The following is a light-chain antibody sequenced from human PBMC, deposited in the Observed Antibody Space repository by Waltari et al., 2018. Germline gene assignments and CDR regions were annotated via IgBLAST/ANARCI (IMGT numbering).Light chain of an antibody. CDR3: QQVNTYAWT. J-gene: IGKJ1*01. CDR2: AAS. V-gene: IGKV1-9*01. CDR1: RGISSY. Sequence: DIHLTQSPSYLSASVGDRVTITCRASRGISSYLAWYQQKPGKAPKVLSYAASTLQSGGPVRFRGSGSGTEFTLTISSLQPEDFATYYCQQVNTYAWTFGQGTKVEIK.